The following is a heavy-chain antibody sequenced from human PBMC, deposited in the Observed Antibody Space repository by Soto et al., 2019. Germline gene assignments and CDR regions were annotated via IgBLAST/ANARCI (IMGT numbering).Heavy chain of an antibody. Sequence: ASVKVSCKASGYTFTSYAMHWVRQAPGQGLEWMGWINANSGNTNYSQKFQGRVTMTRNTSISTAYMELSSLRSEDTAVYYCARGQKAYYYYYYMDVWGKGTTVTVSS. CDR3: ARGQKAYYYYYYMDV. CDR2: INANSGNT. CDR1: GYTFTSYA. V-gene: IGHV1-8*02. J-gene: IGHJ6*03.